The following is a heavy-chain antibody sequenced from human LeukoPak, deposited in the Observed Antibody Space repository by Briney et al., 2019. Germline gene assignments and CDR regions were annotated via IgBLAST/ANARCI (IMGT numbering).Heavy chain of an antibody. CDR1: GYSFTSYW. D-gene: IGHD3-22*01. V-gene: IGHV5-51*01. CDR3: ARVGVGGYYDSSGYLDAFDI. CDR2: IYPGDSDT. J-gene: IGHJ3*02. Sequence: GESLKISCKGSGYSFTSYWIGWVRQMPGKGLEWMGIIYPGDSDTRYSPSFQGQVTISADKSISTAYLQWSSLKASDTAMYYCARVGVGGYYDSSGYLDAFDIWGQGTMVTVSS.